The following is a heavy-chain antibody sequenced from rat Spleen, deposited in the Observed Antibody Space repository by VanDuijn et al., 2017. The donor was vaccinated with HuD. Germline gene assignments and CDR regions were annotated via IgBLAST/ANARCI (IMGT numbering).Heavy chain of an antibody. CDR1: GFSLTSYG. CDR3: TRANWAPDY. V-gene: IGHV2-15*01. CDR2: IWGDGST. J-gene: IGHJ3*01. D-gene: IGHD5-1*01. Sequence: QVQLKESGPGLVQPSQTLSLTCTVSGFSLTSYGVSWVPQPPGKGLEWMGGIWGDGSTNYNSALKSRLSISRDTSKSQVFLKMNSLQTEDTAIYFCTRANWAPDYWGQGTLVTVSS.